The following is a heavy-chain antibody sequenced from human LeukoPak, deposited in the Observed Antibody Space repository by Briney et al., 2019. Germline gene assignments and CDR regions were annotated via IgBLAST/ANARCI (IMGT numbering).Heavy chain of an antibody. CDR1: GYSISSGYY. J-gene: IGHJ4*02. CDR3: ARDLGRGSFDY. D-gene: IGHD1-26*01. V-gene: IGHV4-38-2*02. Sequence: PSETLSLTCTVSGYSISSGYYWGWIRQPPGKGLEWVGNIYHSGNTYYNPSLKSRLSISVDTSKNQFSLKLSSVTAADTAVYFCARDLGRGSFDYWGQGTLVTVSS. CDR2: IYHSGNT.